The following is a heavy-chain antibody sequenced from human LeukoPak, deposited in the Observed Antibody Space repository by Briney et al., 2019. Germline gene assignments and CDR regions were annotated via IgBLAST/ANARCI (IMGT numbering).Heavy chain of an antibody. CDR3: ARSFRPFNSATWFLSFDS. CDR2: IYYSGST. D-gene: IGHD3-10*01. Sequence: SETLSLTCTVSGGSISSHYWSWIRQPPGKGLEWIGYIYYSGSTNYNSSLKSRVTISVDTSKNQFSLKLSSVTAADTAVYYCARSFRPFNSATWFLSFDSWGPGTLVTVSS. CDR1: GGSISSHY. J-gene: IGHJ4*02. V-gene: IGHV4-59*11.